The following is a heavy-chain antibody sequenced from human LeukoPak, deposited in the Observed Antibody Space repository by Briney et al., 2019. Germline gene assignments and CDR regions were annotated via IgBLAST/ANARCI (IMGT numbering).Heavy chain of an antibody. Sequence: SETLSLTCTVSGGSISSYYWSWIRQPPGKGLEWIGYIYYSGSTNYNPSLKSRVTISVDTSKNRFSLKLSSVTAADTAVYYCAREALPYYYGSGSSAFDIWGQGTMVTVSS. CDR3: AREALPYYYGSGSSAFDI. CDR1: GGSISSYY. D-gene: IGHD3-10*01. CDR2: IYYSGST. J-gene: IGHJ3*02. V-gene: IGHV4-59*01.